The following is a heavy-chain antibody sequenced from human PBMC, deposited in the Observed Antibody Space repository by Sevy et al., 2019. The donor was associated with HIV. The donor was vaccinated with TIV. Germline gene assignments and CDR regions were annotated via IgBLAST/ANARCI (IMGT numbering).Heavy chain of an antibody. CDR1: GYTFTGYY. CDR3: ARWDCSSTSCPFDY. Sequence: ASVKVSCKASGYTFTGYYMHWVRQAPGQGLEWMGWINPNSGGTNYAQKFQGRVTMTRDTSISTAYMELSRLRSDDTAMYYCARWDCSSTSCPFDYWGQGTLVTVSS. V-gene: IGHV1-2*02. J-gene: IGHJ4*02. CDR2: INPNSGGT. D-gene: IGHD2-2*01.